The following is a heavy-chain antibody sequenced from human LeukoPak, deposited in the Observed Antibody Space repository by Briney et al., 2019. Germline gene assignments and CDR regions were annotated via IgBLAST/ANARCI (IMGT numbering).Heavy chain of an antibody. CDR3: ARGRGYSYGSWYFDL. J-gene: IGHJ2*01. CDR1: GGSISSYY. D-gene: IGHD5-18*01. V-gene: IGHV4-59*01. Sequence: SETLSLTCTVSGGSISSYYWSWIRQPPGKGLEWIGYIYYSGSTNYNPSLKSRVTISVDTSKNQFPLKLSSVAAADTAVYYCARGRGYSYGSWYFDLWGRGTLVTVSS. CDR2: IYYSGST.